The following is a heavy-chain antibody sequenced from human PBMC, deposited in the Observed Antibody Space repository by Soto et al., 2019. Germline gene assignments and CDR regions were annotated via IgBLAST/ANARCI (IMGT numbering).Heavy chain of an antibody. CDR3: ARGLPTVITTRKFDY. D-gene: IGHD4-17*01. Sequence: SVRGRFTISRDNPNNTLYLQMNSLRAEDTAFYYCARGLPTVITTRKFDYWGQGTLVTVSS. J-gene: IGHJ4*02. V-gene: IGHV3-30*01.